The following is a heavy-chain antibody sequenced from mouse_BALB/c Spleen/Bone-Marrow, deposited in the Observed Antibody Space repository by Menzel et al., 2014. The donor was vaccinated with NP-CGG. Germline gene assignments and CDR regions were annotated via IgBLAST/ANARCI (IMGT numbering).Heavy chain of an antibody. CDR2: ITSGGGNT. V-gene: IGHV5-9*02. D-gene: IGHD4-1*01. CDR1: GFAFSSCD. CDR3: ARVWDWFAY. Sequence: EVQGVESGGGLVKPGGSLKLSCTASGFAFSSCDMSWVRQTPEKRLEWVATITSGGGNTYYPDSVKGRFTISRDNARNTLYLQMSCLRSEDTALYYCARVWDWFAYWGQGTLVTVSA. J-gene: IGHJ3*01.